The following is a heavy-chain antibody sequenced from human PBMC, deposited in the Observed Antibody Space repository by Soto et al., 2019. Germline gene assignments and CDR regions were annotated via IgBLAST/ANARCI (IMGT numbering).Heavy chain of an antibody. V-gene: IGHV4-30-2*01. Sequence: QVELQESGPGLVKSSETLSLTCAVSGGSISTAESSWSWLRQPPGKGLEHVGYIYNSVNPYYNPSLKGRVTISADRSKNQISLKLTSVTAADTAIYYCARDERRSSGRNFDYWGPGILVTVSS. CDR3: ARDERRSSGRNFDY. CDR1: GGSISTAESS. D-gene: IGHD6-6*01. J-gene: IGHJ4*02. CDR2: IYNSVNP.